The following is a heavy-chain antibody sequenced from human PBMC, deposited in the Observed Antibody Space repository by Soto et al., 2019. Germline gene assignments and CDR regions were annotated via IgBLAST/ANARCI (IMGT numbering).Heavy chain of an antibody. J-gene: IGHJ5*02. CDR1: GGTFSSYA. Sequence: QVQLVQSGAEVKKPGSSVKVSCKASGGTFSSYAISWVRQAPGQGLEWMGGIIPIFGTANYAQKFQGRVTITADESTSTAYRELSSLRSEDTAVYYCAREPYCISTSCYLAWFDPWGQGTLVTVSS. CDR3: AREPYCISTSCYLAWFDP. D-gene: IGHD2-2*01. V-gene: IGHV1-69*12. CDR2: IIPIFGTA.